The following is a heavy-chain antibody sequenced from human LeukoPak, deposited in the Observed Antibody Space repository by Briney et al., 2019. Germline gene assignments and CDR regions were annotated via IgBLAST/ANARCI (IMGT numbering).Heavy chain of an antibody. J-gene: IGHJ6*03. CDR2: IYYSGST. CDR3: ARGGGMGHYYYYMDV. V-gene: IGHV4-59*01. CDR1: GGSIISYY. D-gene: IGHD5-24*01. Sequence: SETLSLTCTVSGGSIISYYWSWIRQPPGKGLEWIGYIYYSGSTNYNPSLKSRVTISVDTSKNQFSLKLSSVTAADTAVYYCARGGGMGHYYYYMDVWGKGTTVTVSS.